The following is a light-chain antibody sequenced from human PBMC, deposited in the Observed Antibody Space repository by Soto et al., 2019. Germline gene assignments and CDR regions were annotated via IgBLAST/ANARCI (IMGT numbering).Light chain of an antibody. Sequence: QPVLTQSPSASASLGASVKLTCTLSSGHSNYAIAWPQQQPEKGPRYLMKLNRDGSHSKGDGIPNRFSGSSSGAERYLTISSLRSEDEADYYCQTWGTGIVIFGGGTKLTVL. V-gene: IGLV4-69*01. CDR3: QTWGTGIVI. J-gene: IGLJ2*01. CDR2: LNRDGSH. CDR1: SGHSNYA.